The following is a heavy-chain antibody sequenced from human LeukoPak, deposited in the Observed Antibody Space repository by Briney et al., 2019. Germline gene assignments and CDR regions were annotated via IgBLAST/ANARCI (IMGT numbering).Heavy chain of an antibody. CDR1: GGSFSGYY. J-gene: IGHJ5*02. V-gene: IGHV4-34*01. CDR3: ARDIQWELPSADGFWFDP. Sequence: SETLSLTCAVYGGSFSGYYWSWIRQPPGKGLEWIGEINHRGSTNYNPSLKSRVTISVDTSKSQFSLKLNSVTAADTAVYYCARDIQWELPSADGFWFDPWGQGTLVTVSS. D-gene: IGHD1-26*01. CDR2: INHRGST.